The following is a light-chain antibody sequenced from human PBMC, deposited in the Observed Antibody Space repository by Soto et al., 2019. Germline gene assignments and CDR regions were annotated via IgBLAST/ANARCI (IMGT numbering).Light chain of an antibody. CDR2: DTS. CDR1: HGVSSS. V-gene: IGKV3-15*01. CDR3: QRYNNWPLT. J-gene: IGKJ4*01. Sequence: EIVLTQSPGTLSLSPGERATLSCRASHGVSSSFLAWYQQKPGQAPRLLIYDTSTRATGVPARFSGSRSGTEFTLTINSLQSEDFAVYYCQRYNNWPLTFGGGTKVDIK.